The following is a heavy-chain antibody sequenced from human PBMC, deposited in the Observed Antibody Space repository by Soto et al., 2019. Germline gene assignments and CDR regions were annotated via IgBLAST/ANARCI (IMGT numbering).Heavy chain of an antibody. Sequence: PSETLSLTCAVSGASIGPNNWWSWVRQPPGKGLEWIGEVYHSGTTNCSPSLESRVTISIDNSKNQFSLRLTSMTAAATAVDYCAVPGDREFDYRSKGSLVT. V-gene: IGHV4-4*02. CDR3: AVPGDREFDY. J-gene: IGHJ4*02. CDR2: VYHSGTT. CDR1: GASIGPNNW.